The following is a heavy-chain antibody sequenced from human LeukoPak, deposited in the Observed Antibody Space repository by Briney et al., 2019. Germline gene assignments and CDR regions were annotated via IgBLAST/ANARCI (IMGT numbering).Heavy chain of an antibody. J-gene: IGHJ4*02. D-gene: IGHD3-10*01. V-gene: IGHV3-30*02. Sequence: PGGSLRLSCAASGFTFSSYGMHWVRQAPGKGLEWVAFIRYDGSNKYYADSVKGRFTISRDNSKNTLYLQMNSLRAEDTAVYYCARDRDIWFGELFSSFDYWGQGTLVTVSS. CDR2: IRYDGSNK. CDR3: ARDRDIWFGELFSSFDY. CDR1: GFTFSSYG.